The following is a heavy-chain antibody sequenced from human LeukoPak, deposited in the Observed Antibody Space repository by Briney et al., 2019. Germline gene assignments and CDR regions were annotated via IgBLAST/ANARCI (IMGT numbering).Heavy chain of an antibody. CDR2: ISRSGSTK. CDR1: GFTFSDYN. CDR3: AKIPQVGTTSVPNFDY. D-gene: IGHD2/OR15-2a*01. V-gene: IGHV3-11*01. Sequence: GGSLRLSCAASGFTFSDYNMRWIRQAPGKGLEWVSSISRSGSTKYYADSVKGRFTISRDNSRNTLYLQMSSLRTEDTAVYYCAKIPQVGTTSVPNFDYWGQGTLVTVSS. J-gene: IGHJ4*02.